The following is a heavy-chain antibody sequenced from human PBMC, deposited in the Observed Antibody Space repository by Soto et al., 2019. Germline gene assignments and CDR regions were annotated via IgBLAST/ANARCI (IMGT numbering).Heavy chain of an antibody. CDR3: ARDLGAFDI. D-gene: IGHD7-27*01. V-gene: IGHV6-1*01. J-gene: IGHJ3*02. Sequence: TLSLTCVVFGDSVSSNTSAWTWIRQSPSRGLEWLGRTYYRSKWYNDYAVSVKSRITITPDTSRNQFSLQLNSVTPEDTAVYYCARDLGAFDIWGQGTMVTVSS. CDR1: GDSVSSNTSA. CDR2: TYYRSKWYN.